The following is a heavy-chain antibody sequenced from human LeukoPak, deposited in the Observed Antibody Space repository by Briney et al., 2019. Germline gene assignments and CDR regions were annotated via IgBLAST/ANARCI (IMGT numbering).Heavy chain of an antibody. CDR1: GGPFSGHY. CDR2: IYYSGST. CDR3: ARGIGSGSYRRVGWFDP. D-gene: IGHD1-26*01. Sequence: PSETLSLTCAVYGGPFSGHYWSWIRQPPGKGLEWIGYIYYSGSTNYNPSLKSRVTISVDTSKNQFSLKLSSVTAADTAVYYCARGIGSGSYRRVGWFDPWGQGTLVTVSS. V-gene: IGHV4-59*11. J-gene: IGHJ5*02.